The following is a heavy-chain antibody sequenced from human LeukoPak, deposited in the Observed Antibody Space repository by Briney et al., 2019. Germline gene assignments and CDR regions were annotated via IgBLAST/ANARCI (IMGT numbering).Heavy chain of an antibody. V-gene: IGHV3-21*01. Sequence: GGSLRLSCTASGFTFSSYSMNWVRQAPGKGLEWVSSISSSSSYIYYADSVKGRFTISRDNAKNSLYLQMNSLRAEDTAVYYCARDFGGETDYWGQGTLVTVSS. CDR1: GFTFSSYS. D-gene: IGHD2-21*01. J-gene: IGHJ4*02. CDR2: ISSSSSYI. CDR3: ARDFGGETDY.